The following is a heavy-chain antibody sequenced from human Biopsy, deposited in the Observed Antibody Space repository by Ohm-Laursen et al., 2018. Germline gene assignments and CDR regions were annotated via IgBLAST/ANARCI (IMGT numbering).Heavy chain of an antibody. CDR1: GGSISGSS. CDR2: IYNTETT. V-gene: IGHV4-39*01. CDR3: ARHPTGFWFDP. J-gene: IGHJ5*02. Sequence: SDTLSLTCTVSGGSISGSSWAWLRQPPGKGLEWIGSIYNTETTFYNPSLKSRVTISVDTSTNQFSLKVSSVTAADTALYFCARHPTGFWFDPWGHGTLVTVSS.